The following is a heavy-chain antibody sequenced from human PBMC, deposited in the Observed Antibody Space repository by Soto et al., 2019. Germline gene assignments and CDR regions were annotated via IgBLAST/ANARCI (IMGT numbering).Heavy chain of an antibody. CDR1: GFTFSSYG. Sequence: QVQLVESGGGVVQPGRSLRLSCAASGFTFSSYGMHWVRQAPGKGLEWVAVISYDGSNKYYADSVKGRFTISRDKSKNTLYLQMNSLRAEDTAVYYCAKDSSFWSGYYAYYYYYYMDVWGKGTTVTVSS. J-gene: IGHJ6*03. V-gene: IGHV3-30*18. D-gene: IGHD3-3*01. CDR2: ISYDGSNK. CDR3: AKDSSFWSGYYAYYYYYYMDV.